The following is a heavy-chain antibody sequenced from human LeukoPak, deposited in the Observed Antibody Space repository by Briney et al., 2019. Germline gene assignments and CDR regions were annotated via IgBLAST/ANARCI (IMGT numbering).Heavy chain of an antibody. Sequence: GGSLRLSCAASGFTFSSYDTHWVRQAPGKGLEWVTFMQYDGSIKYYADSVKGRFTISRDNSKNTLYLQMDSLRADDTAVYFCARDSIRQQLYYFDYWGRGTLVTVSS. D-gene: IGHD6-13*01. J-gene: IGHJ4*02. CDR2: MQYDGSIK. CDR1: GFTFSSYD. V-gene: IGHV3-30*02. CDR3: ARDSIRQQLYYFDY.